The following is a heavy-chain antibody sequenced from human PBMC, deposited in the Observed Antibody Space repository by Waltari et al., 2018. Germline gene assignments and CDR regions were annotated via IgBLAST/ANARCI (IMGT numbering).Heavy chain of an antibody. V-gene: IGHV3-9*01. D-gene: IGHD3-22*01. CDR3: VKKNDEVYDRNGLVYDAFDM. CDR2: INWNSGSI. J-gene: IGHJ3*02. Sequence: EVQLVESGGDWVQPGRSLRLSCAASGFTFDDYAMHWVRQAPGQGLEWVSGINWNSGSIGYGDSVKGRFTISRDNARNSLYLQMNSLTTEDTALYYCVKKNDEVYDRNGLVYDAFDMWGQGTMVTVSS. CDR1: GFTFDDYA.